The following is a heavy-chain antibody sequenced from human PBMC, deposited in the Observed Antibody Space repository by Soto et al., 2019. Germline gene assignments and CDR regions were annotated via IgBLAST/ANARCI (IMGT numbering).Heavy chain of an antibody. CDR3: ARDEAPIAK. V-gene: IGHV1-18*01. D-gene: IGHD6-13*01. CDR2: ISAYNGNT. CDR1: GYTFTSYG. J-gene: IGHJ4*02. Sequence: ASVKVSCKASGYTFTSYGISWVRQAPGQGLERMGWISAYNGNTNYTQKLKGRVTMTTDTSTSTAYMELRSLRSVDTAVYYCARDEAPIAKWGQGTLVIVSS.